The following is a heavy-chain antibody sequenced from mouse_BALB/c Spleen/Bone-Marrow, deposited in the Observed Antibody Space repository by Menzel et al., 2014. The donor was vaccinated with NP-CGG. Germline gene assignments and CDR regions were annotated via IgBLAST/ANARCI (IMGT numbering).Heavy chain of an antibody. CDR2: IYPGNGNT. Sequence: QVQLQQSGAELARPGASVKLSCKASGYSFTDYYINWGRRRTGQGLEWIGEIYPGNGNTYYNEKFKGKATLTADKSSSTAYMQLSSLTSEDSAVYFCARGGSYRYDGFAYWGQGTLVTVSA. V-gene: IGHV1-77*01. J-gene: IGHJ3*01. D-gene: IGHD2-14*01. CDR3: ARGGSYRYDGFAY. CDR1: GYSFTDYY.